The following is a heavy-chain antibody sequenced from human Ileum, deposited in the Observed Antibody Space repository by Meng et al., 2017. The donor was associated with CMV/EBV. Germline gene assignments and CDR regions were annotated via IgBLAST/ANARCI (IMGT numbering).Heavy chain of an antibody. V-gene: IGHV1-2*02. CDR2: ITPTTGVA. D-gene: IGHD1-1*01. Sequence: RVSCKASGYTFSAYSMYWVRQAPGKGLEWMGRITPTTGVANYAQQFQDRVAMTRDTSINTAYMDLSGLTSDETAIYYCAALGTYFDPWGQGTLVTVSS. J-gene: IGHJ5*02. CDR1: GYTFSAYS. CDR3: AALGTYFDP.